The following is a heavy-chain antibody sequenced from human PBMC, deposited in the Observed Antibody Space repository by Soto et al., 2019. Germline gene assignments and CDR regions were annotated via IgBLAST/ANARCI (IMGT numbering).Heavy chain of an antibody. J-gene: IGHJ6*02. CDR2: IIPIFGTA. CDR3: AACSWYLAYYYYGMDV. D-gene: IGHD6-13*01. Sequence: SVKVSCKASGGTFSSYAISWVRQAPGQGLEWMGGIIPIFGTANYAQKFQGRVTITADESTSTAYMELSSLRSEDTAVYYCAACSWYLAYYYYGMDVWGQGTTVTVSS. CDR1: GGTFSSYA. V-gene: IGHV1-69*13.